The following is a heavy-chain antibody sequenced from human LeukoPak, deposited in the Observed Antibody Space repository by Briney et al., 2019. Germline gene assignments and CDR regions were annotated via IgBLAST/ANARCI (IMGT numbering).Heavy chain of an antibody. CDR3: ARDMSTRVTPISYAFDV. CDR1: GYTFTGYY. V-gene: IGHV1-46*01. D-gene: IGHD4-23*01. J-gene: IGHJ3*01. Sequence: ASVKVSCKASGYTFTGYYMHWVRQAPGRGLEWLGIINPNGDRTNYAQTFQGRVTMTRDTSTTTVYMELSSLRSEDTAVYYCARDMSTRVTPISYAFDVWGQGTMVTVSS. CDR2: INPNGDRT.